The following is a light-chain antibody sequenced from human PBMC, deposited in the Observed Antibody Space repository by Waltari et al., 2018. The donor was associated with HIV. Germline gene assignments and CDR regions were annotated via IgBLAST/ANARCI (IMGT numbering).Light chain of an antibody. J-gene: IGLJ2*01. CDR2: DVN. CDR3: CSYAGITRV. CDR1: SSDVGGYDY. Sequence: QSALTQPRSVSGSPGQSVTVSCTGTSSDVGGYDYVSWYQQHPGKAPKLMIYDVNKRPSGVPDRFSVSKSGNTASLTISGLQAEDEADYYCCSYAGITRVFGGGTKLTVL. V-gene: IGLV2-11*01.